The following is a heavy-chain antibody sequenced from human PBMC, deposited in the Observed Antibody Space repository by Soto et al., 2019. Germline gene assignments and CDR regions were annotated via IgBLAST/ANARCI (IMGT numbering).Heavy chain of an antibody. Sequence: PGGSLRLSCAASGFTFSSYGMHWVRQAPGKGLEWVAVIWYDGSNKYCADSVKGRFTISRDNSKNTLYLQMNSLRAEDTAVYYCAREGCSSTSCYPNWFDPWGQGTLVTVSS. CDR3: AREGCSSTSCYPNWFDP. CDR2: IWYDGSNK. J-gene: IGHJ5*02. CDR1: GFTFSSYG. V-gene: IGHV3-33*01. D-gene: IGHD2-2*01.